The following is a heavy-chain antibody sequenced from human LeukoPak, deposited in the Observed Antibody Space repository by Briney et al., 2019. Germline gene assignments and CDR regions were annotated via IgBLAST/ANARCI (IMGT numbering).Heavy chain of an antibody. CDR1: GVSIRSYY. D-gene: IGHD2-15*01. CDR2: AYHNGNT. Sequence: SETLSLTCTVSGVSIRSYYCNWIRQPPGQALEWIGYAYHNGNTKYNPSLKGRVTASVDASKNQISLNLNSVIAADTAVYYCARASTPGAFDIWGQGTMVTVSS. V-gene: IGHV4-59*01. CDR3: ARASTPGAFDI. J-gene: IGHJ3*02.